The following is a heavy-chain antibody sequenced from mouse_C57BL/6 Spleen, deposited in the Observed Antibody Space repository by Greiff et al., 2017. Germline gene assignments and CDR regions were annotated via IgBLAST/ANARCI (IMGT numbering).Heavy chain of an antibody. CDR2: ISSGGSYT. J-gene: IGHJ2*01. CDR3: ARRTAQATPFDY. D-gene: IGHD3-2*02. Sequence: EVMLVESGGDLVKPGGSLKLSCAASGFTFSSYGMSWVRQTPDKRLEWVATISSGGSYTYYPDSVKGRFTISRDNAKNTLYLQMSSLKSEDTAMYYCARRTAQATPFDYWGQGTTLTVSS. V-gene: IGHV5-6*02. CDR1: GFTFSSYG.